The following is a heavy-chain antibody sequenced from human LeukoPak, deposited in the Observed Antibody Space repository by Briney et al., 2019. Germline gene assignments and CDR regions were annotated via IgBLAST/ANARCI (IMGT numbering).Heavy chain of an antibody. CDR1: GFTFSSYA. Sequence: GGSLRLSCAASGFTFSSYAMHWVRQAPGKGLEWVAVISYDGGNKYYADSVKGRFTISRDNSKNTLYLQMNRLRAEDTAVYYCARSRGAVAGLYYFDYWGQGTLVTVSS. V-gene: IGHV3-30*04. J-gene: IGHJ4*02. CDR2: ISYDGGNK. CDR3: ARSRGAVAGLYYFDY. D-gene: IGHD6-19*01.